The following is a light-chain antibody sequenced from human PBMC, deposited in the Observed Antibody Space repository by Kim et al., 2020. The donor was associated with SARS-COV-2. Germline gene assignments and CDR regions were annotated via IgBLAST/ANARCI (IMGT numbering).Light chain of an antibody. Sequence: SASVGDRVTITCRASQTISTWLAWYQQKPGKAPNLLIYKTSTLQTGVPSRFSGSGSGTEFTLTISSLQLDDFATYYCQQYNSYPYTFGQGTKLEI. V-gene: IGKV1-5*03. J-gene: IGKJ2*01. CDR1: QTISTW. CDR2: KTS. CDR3: QQYNSYPYT.